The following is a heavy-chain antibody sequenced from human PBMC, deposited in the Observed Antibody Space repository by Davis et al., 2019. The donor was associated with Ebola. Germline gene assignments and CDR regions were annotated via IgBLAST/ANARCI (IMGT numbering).Heavy chain of an antibody. J-gene: IGHJ4*02. D-gene: IGHD3-22*01. V-gene: IGHV3-7*01. Sequence: GESLKISCAASGFTFSSYWMSWVRQAPGKGLEWVANIKQDGSEKYYVDSVKGRFTISRDNAKNSLYLQMNSLRAEDTAVYYCARVQTAEYYYDSSGYYGYWGQGTLVTVSS. CDR2: IKQDGSEK. CDR1: GFTFSSYW. CDR3: ARVQTAEYYYDSSGYYGY.